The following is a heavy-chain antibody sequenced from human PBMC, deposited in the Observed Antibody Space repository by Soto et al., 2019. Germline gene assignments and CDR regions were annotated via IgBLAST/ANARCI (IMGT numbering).Heavy chain of an antibody. CDR2: IIPIFGTA. Sequence: SVKVSCKASGGTFSSYAISWVRQAPGQGLEWMGGIIPIFGTANYAQKFQGRVTITADESTSTAYMELSSLRYEDTAVYYCAREGCSGGSCFTLIPASWFDPWGQGTLVTVSS. D-gene: IGHD2-15*01. CDR1: GGTFSSYA. CDR3: AREGCSGGSCFTLIPASWFDP. V-gene: IGHV1-69*13. J-gene: IGHJ5*02.